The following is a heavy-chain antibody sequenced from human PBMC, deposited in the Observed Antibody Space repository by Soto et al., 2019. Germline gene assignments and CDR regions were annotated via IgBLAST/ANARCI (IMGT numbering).Heavy chain of an antibody. V-gene: IGHV4-59*08. CDR3: ARTVAGDFDY. D-gene: IGHD6-19*01. CDR1: GGSISSYY. Sequence: QVQLQESGPGLVKPSETLSLTCTVSGGSISSYYWSWIRQPPGKGLEWIGYIYYSGSTNYNPSLKSRVTISVDTSKNQFPLKLSSVTAADTAVYYCARTVAGDFDYWGQGTLVTVSS. CDR2: IYYSGST. J-gene: IGHJ4*02.